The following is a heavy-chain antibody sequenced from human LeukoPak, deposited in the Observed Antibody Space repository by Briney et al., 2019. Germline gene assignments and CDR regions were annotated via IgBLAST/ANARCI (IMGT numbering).Heavy chain of an antibody. Sequence: GGSLRLSCAASGFTFSSYSMNWVRQAPGKGLEWVSGINWNGGSTYYADSVKGRFTISRDNSKNTLYLQMNSLRAEDTAVYYCARSTPRLGDNWGQGTLVTVSS. J-gene: IGHJ4*02. V-gene: IGHV3-23*01. CDR1: GFTFSSYS. CDR3: ARSTPRLGDN. D-gene: IGHD3-16*01. CDR2: INWNGGST.